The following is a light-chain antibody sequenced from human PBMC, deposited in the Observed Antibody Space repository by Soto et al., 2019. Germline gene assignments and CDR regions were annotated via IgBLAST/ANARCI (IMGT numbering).Light chain of an antibody. V-gene: IGLV2-14*03. Sequence: QSALTQPASVSGSPGQSITLSCTGTSSDVGGYNYVSWYQQHPGKAPKLMIYDVSDRPSGVSNRFSGSKSGNTASLTISGRQAGDEADYYCSSYTSSSTLVFGGGTKLTVL. CDR1: SSDVGGYNY. CDR2: DVS. CDR3: SSYTSSSTLV. J-gene: IGLJ2*01.